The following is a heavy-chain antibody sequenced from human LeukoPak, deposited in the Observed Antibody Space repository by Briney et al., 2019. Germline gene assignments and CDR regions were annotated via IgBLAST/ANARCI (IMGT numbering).Heavy chain of an antibody. CDR3: ARVFLERLTSGYFDN. J-gene: IGHJ4*02. V-gene: IGHV3-30-3*01. Sequence: GGSLRLSCAASGFSFSEYAMHWVRQAPGKGLEWVAVISYDGRQKYYGDSVKGRFTISRDNPKNTLYLQMNSLRDDDTAVYYCARVFLERLTSGYFDNWGQGTLVTVSP. CDR1: GFSFSEYA. CDR2: ISYDGRQK. D-gene: IGHD3-3*01.